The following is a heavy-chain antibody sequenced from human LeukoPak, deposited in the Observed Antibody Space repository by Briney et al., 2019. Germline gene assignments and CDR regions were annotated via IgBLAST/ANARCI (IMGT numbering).Heavy chain of an antibody. CDR2: INPNSGGT. J-gene: IGHJ5*02. CDR1: GYTFTGYY. CDR3: AREEAALLWFGANRRTNWFDP. Sequence: GASVKVSCKASGYTFTGYYMHWVRQAPGQGLEWMGWINPNSGGTNYAQKFQGRVTMTRDTSISTAYMELSRLRSDDTAVYYCAREEAALLWFGANRRTNWFDPWGQGTLVTVSS. D-gene: IGHD3-10*01. V-gene: IGHV1-2*02.